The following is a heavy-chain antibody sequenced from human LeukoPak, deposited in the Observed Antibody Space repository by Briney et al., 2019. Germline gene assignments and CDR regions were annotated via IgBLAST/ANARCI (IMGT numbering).Heavy chain of an antibody. CDR2: ISAGNGNT. J-gene: IGHJ6*02. CDR3: AINPSSSEYYYYYGMDV. CDR1: GYTFTSYA. Sequence: GASVKVSCKASGYTFTSYAMHWVRQAPGQRLEWMGWISAGNGNTKYSQKFQGRVTITRDTSASTAYMELSSLGSEDTAVYYCAINPSSSEYYYYYGMDVWGQGTTVTVSS. D-gene: IGHD6-6*01. V-gene: IGHV1-3*01.